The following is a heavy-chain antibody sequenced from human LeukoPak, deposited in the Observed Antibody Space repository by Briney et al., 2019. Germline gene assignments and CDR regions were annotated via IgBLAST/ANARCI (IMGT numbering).Heavy chain of an antibody. CDR2: IKTDGSST. J-gene: IGHJ4*02. V-gene: IGHV3-74*01. Sequence: GGSLRLSCAASGFTFSNYWMHWVRQAPGKGLVWVSRIKTDGSSTSYADSVKGRFAISRDNAKNTLYLQLNSLRVEDTAIYYCTRDLLVGATPGDYWGQGTLVTVSS. CDR1: GFTFSNYW. CDR3: TRDLLVGATPGDY. D-gene: IGHD1-26*01.